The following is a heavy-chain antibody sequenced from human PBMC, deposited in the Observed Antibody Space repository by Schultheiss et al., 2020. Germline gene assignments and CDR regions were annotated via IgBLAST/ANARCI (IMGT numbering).Heavy chain of an antibody. J-gene: IGHJ4*02. V-gene: IGHV4-59*08. CDR1: GGSISSYY. CDR2: IYHSGST. Sequence: LETLSLTCTVSGGSISSYYWSWIRQPPGKGLEWIGEIYHSGSTNYNPSLKSRVTISVDTSKNQFSLKLSSVTAADTAVYYCARQMVGATLFDYWGQGTLITVSS. D-gene: IGHD1-26*01. CDR3: ARQMVGATLFDY.